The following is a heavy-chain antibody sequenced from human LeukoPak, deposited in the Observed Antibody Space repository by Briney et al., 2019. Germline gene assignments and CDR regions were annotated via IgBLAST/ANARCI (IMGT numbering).Heavy chain of an antibody. V-gene: IGHV4-34*01. D-gene: IGHD3-22*01. CDR2: INHSGST. J-gene: IGHJ6*04. CDR1: GGSISSYY. CDR3: ARQGRYYDSSGYYPRMDV. Sequence: SETLSLTCTVSGGSISSYYWSWIRQPPGKGLEWIGEINHSGSTNYNPSLKSRVTISVDTSKNQFSLKLSSVTAADTAVYYCARQGRYYDSSGYYPRMDVWGKGTTVTISS.